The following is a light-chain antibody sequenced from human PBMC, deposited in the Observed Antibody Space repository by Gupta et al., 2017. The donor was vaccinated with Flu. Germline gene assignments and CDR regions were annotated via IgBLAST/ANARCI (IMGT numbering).Light chain of an antibody. CDR1: SSNIGAGYA. CDR3: QSYDSSLSGGVV. J-gene: IGLJ2*01. CDR2: GNS. V-gene: IGLV1-40*01. Sequence: QSVLTQPPSVSGAPGQRVTISCTGSSSNIGAGYAVHWYQQLPGKAPKLFIYGNSNRPSGVPDRFSGSKSGTSASLAITGLQAEDEADYYCQSYDSSLSGGVVFGGGTKLTVL.